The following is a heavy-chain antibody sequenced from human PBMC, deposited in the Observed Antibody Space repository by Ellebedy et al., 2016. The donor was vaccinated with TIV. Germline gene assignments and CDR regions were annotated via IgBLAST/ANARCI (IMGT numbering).Heavy chain of an antibody. D-gene: IGHD4-23*01. Sequence: AASVKVSCKASGYTLISYGICWVRQAPGQGLEWMGWVSPYDGNTNYAQNLQGRVTMTIDTSTSTGYMELRSLRSDDTAVYYCARGFRYGSGRWPLDYWGQGTLVTVSS. CDR1: GYTLISYG. CDR3: ARGFRYGSGRWPLDY. V-gene: IGHV1-18*01. J-gene: IGHJ4*02. CDR2: VSPYDGNT.